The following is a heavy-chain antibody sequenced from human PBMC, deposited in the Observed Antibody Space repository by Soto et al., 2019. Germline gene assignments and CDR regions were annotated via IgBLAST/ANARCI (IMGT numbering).Heavy chain of an antibody. D-gene: IGHD1-26*01. J-gene: IGHJ5*02. CDR2: ISSSSTI. CDR1: GFTFSSYS. V-gene: IGHV3-48*01. Sequence: GGSLRLSCAASGFTFSSYSMNWVRQAPGKGLEWVSYISSSSTIYYADSVKGRFTISRDNAKNSLYLQMNSLRAEDTAVYYCAREEGLLNWFDPWGQGNLVTVSS. CDR3: AREEGLLNWFDP.